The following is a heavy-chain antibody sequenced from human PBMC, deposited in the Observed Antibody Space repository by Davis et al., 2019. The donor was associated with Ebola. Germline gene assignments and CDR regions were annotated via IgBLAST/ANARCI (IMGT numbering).Heavy chain of an antibody. CDR2: INSDGSST. J-gene: IGHJ6*02. V-gene: IGHV3-74*01. CDR1: GFTFDDYA. Sequence: PGGSLRLSCAASGFTFDDYAMHWVRQAPGKGLVWVSRINSDGSSTSYADSVKGRFTISRDNAKNTLYLQMNSLRAEDAAVYYCARSYGYCSSTSCYPYYYGMDVWGQGTTVTVSS. D-gene: IGHD2-2*01. CDR3: ARSYGYCSSTSCYPYYYGMDV.